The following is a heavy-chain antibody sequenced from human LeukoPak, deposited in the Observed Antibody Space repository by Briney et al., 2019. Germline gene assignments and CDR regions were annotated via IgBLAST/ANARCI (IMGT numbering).Heavy chain of an antibody. CDR2: TYYSRST. CDR3: ARHEEEDGYNAKTFDY. J-gene: IGHJ4*02. Sequence: SETLSLTCTVSGGSISSSGNFWGWVRQPPGRGLEWIASTYYSRSTYYNPSLKSRVTISVDTSKNQFSLKLSSVTAADTAVYYCARHEEEDGYNAKTFDYWGQGTLVTVSS. V-gene: IGHV4-39*01. CDR1: GGSISSSGNF. D-gene: IGHD5-24*01.